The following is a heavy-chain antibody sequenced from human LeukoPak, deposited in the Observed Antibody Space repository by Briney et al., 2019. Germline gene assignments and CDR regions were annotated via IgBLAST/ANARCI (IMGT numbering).Heavy chain of an antibody. CDR1: GGSFSDYY. Sequence: SETLSLTCAVYGGSFSDYYWNWIRQPPGKGLEWIGEISHRGTTIYNPSLESRVTISLDTSKNHFSLNLSSVTAADTAVYYCARGDSSSWKEDAFDIWGQGTMVTVSS. V-gene: IGHV4-34*01. CDR3: ARGDSSSWKEDAFDI. D-gene: IGHD6-13*01. J-gene: IGHJ3*02. CDR2: ISHRGTT.